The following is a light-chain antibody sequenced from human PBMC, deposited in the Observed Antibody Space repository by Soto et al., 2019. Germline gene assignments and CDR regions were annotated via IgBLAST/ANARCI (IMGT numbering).Light chain of an antibody. J-gene: IGLJ3*02. Sequence: QSVLTQPASVSGSPRQSITISCTGSSSDVGGYNFVSWYQQHPGKAPKVMIYEVSNRPSGVSNRFSGSKSGNTASLTISGLQAEDEADYYCSSYTSSSTWVFGGGTKLTVL. CDR1: SSDVGGYNF. CDR3: SSYTSSSTWV. V-gene: IGLV2-14*01. CDR2: EVS.